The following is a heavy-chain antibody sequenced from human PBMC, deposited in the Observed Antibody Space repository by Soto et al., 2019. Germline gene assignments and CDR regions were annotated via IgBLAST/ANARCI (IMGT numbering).Heavy chain of an antibody. CDR2: IIPIFGTA. J-gene: IGHJ3*02. Sequence: ASVKVSCKASGGTFSSYAISWVRQAPGQGLEWMGGIIPIFGTANYAQKFQGRVTITADESTSTAYMELSSLRSGDTAVYYCARGATVGVNPASDAFDIWGQGTMVTVSS. CDR3: ARGATVGVNPASDAFDI. CDR1: GGTFSSYA. D-gene: IGHD3-22*01. V-gene: IGHV1-69*13.